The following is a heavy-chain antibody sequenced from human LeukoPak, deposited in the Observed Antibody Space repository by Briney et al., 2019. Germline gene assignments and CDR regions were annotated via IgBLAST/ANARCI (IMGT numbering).Heavy chain of an antibody. CDR3: ARSGPAAGRPDAFDI. J-gene: IGHJ3*02. CDR1: GGSISSSSFY. Sequence: SETLSLTCTLSGGSISSSSFYWGWIRQPPGMGLECIGTIYYSGITYYNSSLKSRVTISVDTSKNQFSLKLSSVTAADTAVYFCARSGPAAGRPDAFDIWGQGTMVTVSS. D-gene: IGHD2-2*01. CDR2: IYYSGIT. V-gene: IGHV4-39*07.